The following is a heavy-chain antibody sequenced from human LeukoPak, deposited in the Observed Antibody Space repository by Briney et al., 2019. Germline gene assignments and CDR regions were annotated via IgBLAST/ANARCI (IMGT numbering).Heavy chain of an antibody. Sequence: GGSQRLSCAASGFTFSSYEMNWVRQAPGKGLEWVSYISSSGSTIYYADSVKGRFTISRDNAKNSLYLQMNTLRAEDTALYYCARVSDISVAAYFDYWGQGTLVTVSS. CDR2: ISSSGSTI. D-gene: IGHD6-19*01. J-gene: IGHJ4*02. CDR3: ARVSDISVAAYFDY. V-gene: IGHV3-48*03. CDR1: GFTFSSYE.